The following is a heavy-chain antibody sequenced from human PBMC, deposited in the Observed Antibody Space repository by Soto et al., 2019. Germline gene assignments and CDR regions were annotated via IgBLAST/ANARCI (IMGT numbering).Heavy chain of an antibody. J-gene: IGHJ5*02. CDR1: GGSISSGGYY. CDR2: IYYSGST. CDR3: AREINGQQQPINWFDP. Sequence: SETLSLTCTVSGGSISSGGYYWSWIRQHPGRGLEWIGYIYYSGSTYYNPSLKSRVTISVDTSRNQFSLKLSSVTAADTAVYYCAREINGQQQPINWFDPWGQGTLVTVSS. V-gene: IGHV4-31*03. D-gene: IGHD6-13*01.